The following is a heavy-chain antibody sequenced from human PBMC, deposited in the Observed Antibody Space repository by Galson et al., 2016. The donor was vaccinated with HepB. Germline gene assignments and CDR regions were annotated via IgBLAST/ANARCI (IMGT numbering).Heavy chain of an antibody. CDR3: ARDLYSYDFSGYFTYFDY. Sequence: SVKVSCKASGYTFTSYYVHWVRQAPGQGLEWMGIIKPSDGTTIYAQKFQGRVTVTRDTSTNTVYMELSSLTSEDTAMYYCARDLYSYDFSGYFTYFDYWGQGTLVTVSS. V-gene: IGHV1-46*01. CDR1: GYTFTSYY. J-gene: IGHJ4*02. D-gene: IGHD3-22*01. CDR2: IKPSDGTT.